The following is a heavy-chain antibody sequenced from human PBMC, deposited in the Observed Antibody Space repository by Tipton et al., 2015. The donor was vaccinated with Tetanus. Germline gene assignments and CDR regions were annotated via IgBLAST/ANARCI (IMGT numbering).Heavy chain of an antibody. CDR2: MNPHTGHA. Sequence: QLVQSGAEVKKPGASVKVSCKAFGYAFNSYDLNWVRQGSGQGLEWLGYMNPHTGHAGYAQKFQGRVTMTSDSTITTAYMELKNLRSDDTARYYCARGNRGSSWYLWGQGTLVTVSS. CDR1: GYAFNSYD. D-gene: IGHD6-13*01. J-gene: IGHJ4*02. CDR3: ARGNRGSSWYL. V-gene: IGHV1-8*01.